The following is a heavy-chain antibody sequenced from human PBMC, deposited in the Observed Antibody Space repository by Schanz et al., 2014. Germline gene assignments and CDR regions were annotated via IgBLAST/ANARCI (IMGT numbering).Heavy chain of an antibody. J-gene: IGHJ6*02. V-gene: IGHV4-59*01. CDR2: ISYSGST. CDR1: GSINSYY. Sequence: QVQLQESGPGLVKPSETLSLNCRISGSINSYYWSWIRQPPGKGLEWIGYISYSGSTNYNPSLRSRVTISLDRSRNQFSLNLRTVTAADTAIYYCARRIAARSGVGYDYHYGMDVGGQGTTVIVS. D-gene: IGHD6-6*01. CDR3: ARRIAARSGVGYDYHYGMDV.